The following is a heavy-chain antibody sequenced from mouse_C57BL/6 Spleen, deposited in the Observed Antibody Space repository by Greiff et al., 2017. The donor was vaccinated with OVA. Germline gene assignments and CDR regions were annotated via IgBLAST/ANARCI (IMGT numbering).Heavy chain of an antibody. J-gene: IGHJ2*01. V-gene: IGHV1-5*01. Sequence: VQLQQSGTVLARPGASVKMSCKTSGYTFTSYWLHWVKQRPGQGLEWIGAIYPGNSDTSYNQQFKGKAKLTAVTSASTAYMELSSLTNEDSAVYYCTIYYYGSSYVDYWGQGTTLTVSS. D-gene: IGHD1-1*01. CDR1: GYTFTSYW. CDR2: IYPGNSDT. CDR3: TIYYYGSSYVDY.